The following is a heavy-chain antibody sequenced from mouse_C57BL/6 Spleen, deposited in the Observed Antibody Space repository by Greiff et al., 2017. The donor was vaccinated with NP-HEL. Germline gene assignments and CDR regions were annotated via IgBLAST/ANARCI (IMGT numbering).Heavy chain of an antibody. J-gene: IGHJ2*01. Sequence: VQLPQSGPELVKPGASVKMSCKASGYTFTDYNMHWVKQSHGKSLEWIGYINPNNGGTSYNQKFKGKATLTVNKSSSTAYMELRSLTSEDSAVYYCARRDYYYGSSYGYFDYWGQGTTLTVSS. CDR1: GYTFTDYN. V-gene: IGHV1-22*01. CDR2: INPNNGGT. D-gene: IGHD1-1*01. CDR3: ARRDYYYGSSYGYFDY.